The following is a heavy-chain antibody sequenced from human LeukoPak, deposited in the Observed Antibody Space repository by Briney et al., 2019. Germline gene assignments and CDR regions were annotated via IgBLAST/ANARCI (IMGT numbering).Heavy chain of an antibody. CDR2: IYYSGST. V-gene: IGHV4-31*03. J-gene: IGHJ4*02. CDR1: GGSISSGGYY. D-gene: IGHD1-14*01. CDR3: ARGLGGGTTSPFDY. Sequence: KASETLSLTCTVSGGSISSGGYYWSWIRQHPGKGLEWIGYIYYSGSTYYNPSLKSRATISVDTSKNQFSLKLSSVTAADTAVYYCARGLGGGTTSPFDYWGQGTLVTVSS.